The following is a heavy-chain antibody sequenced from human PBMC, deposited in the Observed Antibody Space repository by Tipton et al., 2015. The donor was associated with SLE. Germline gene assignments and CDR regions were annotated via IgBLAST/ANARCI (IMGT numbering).Heavy chain of an antibody. D-gene: IGHD4/OR15-4a*01. CDR3: AKDYNHDNPDYN. CDR1: GGSISSGAYL. J-gene: IGHJ4*02. CDR2: IYYSGRT. Sequence: TLSLTCTVSGGSISSGAYLWSWIRQHPGKGLEWIGYIYYSGRTYYNPSLKSRISISVDTSKNQFSLKLSSVTVADTAVYYCAKDYNHDNPDYNWGQGTLVIVSS. V-gene: IGHV4-31*03.